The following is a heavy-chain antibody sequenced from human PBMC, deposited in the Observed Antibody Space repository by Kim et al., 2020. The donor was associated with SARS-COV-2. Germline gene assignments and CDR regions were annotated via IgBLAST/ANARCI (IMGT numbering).Heavy chain of an antibody. J-gene: IGHJ4*02. V-gene: IGHV3-7*03. Sequence: GGSLRLSCAASGFTFSSYWMSWVRQAPGKGLEWVANIKQDGSEKYYVDSVKGRFTISRDNAKNSLYLQMNSLRAEDTAVYYCARRGALFAGSDFDYWGQGTLVTVSS. CDR2: IKQDGSEK. CDR3: ARRGALFAGSDFDY. CDR1: GFTFSSYW. D-gene: IGHD3-10*01.